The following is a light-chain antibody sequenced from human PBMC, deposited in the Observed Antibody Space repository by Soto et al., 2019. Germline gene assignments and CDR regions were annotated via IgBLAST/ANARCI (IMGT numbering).Light chain of an antibody. CDR1: QSISTF. CDR2: ATS. J-gene: IGKJ1*01. CDR3: QQSYSSTWT. V-gene: IGKV1-39*01. Sequence: DIPITQSPSSLSASVGDRVTITCRPSQSISTFLNWYQQKPGTAPKLLMHATSILQSGVPSRFSGSGSGTEFTLTISSLQPEDFATYYCQQSYSSTWTFGQGTKVEIK.